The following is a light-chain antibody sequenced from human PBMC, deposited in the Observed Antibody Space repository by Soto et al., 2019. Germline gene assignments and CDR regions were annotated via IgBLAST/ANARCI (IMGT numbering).Light chain of an antibody. CDR1: QNIAGY. J-gene: IGKJ2*01. CDR3: RQTYITPYT. V-gene: IGKV1-39*01. Sequence: DIQMTQSPSSLSVSVGDRVTITCRASQNIAGYLNWYQQKPGKAPELLIYGSSTLQSGVPSSFSGSGSGTDFTLTISSLQPEDFATYYCRQTYITPYTFGQGTNLEIK. CDR2: GSS.